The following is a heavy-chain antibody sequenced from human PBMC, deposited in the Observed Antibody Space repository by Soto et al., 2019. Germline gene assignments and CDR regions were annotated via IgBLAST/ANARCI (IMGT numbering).Heavy chain of an antibody. D-gene: IGHD4-4*01. J-gene: IGHJ5*02. CDR1: GYTFTSYD. V-gene: IGHV1-8*01. Sequence: QVQLVQSGAEVKKPGASVKVSCKASGYTFTSYDINWVRQATGQGLEWMGWMKPNSGNTGYAQKFQGRVTMTRNTSTSTASRELSSLRSEDTAVDYGARGPDPLFTTVTEACFDPWGQGTLVTVSS. CDR2: MKPNSGNT. CDR3: ARGPDPLFTTVTEACFDP.